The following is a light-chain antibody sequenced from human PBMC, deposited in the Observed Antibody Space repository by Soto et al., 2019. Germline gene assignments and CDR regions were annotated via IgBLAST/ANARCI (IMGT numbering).Light chain of an antibody. Sequence: DIQMTQSPSSLSASVGDRVTITCRAGQNIGRSLNWYQQKPGKAPKRLIYAASGLQIGVPPRFSGSGSGTDFTLTISSLQPEYFATYYCQQNFNTWTFGQGTKVE. CDR2: AAS. CDR1: QNIGRS. CDR3: QQNFNTWT. V-gene: IGKV1-39*01. J-gene: IGKJ1*01.